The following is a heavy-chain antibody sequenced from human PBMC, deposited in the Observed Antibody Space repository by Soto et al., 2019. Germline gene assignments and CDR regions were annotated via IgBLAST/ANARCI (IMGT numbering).Heavy chain of an antibody. V-gene: IGHV3-23*01. D-gene: IGHD3-3*01. CDR2: ISGSGGST. J-gene: IGHJ6*03. CDR1: GFTFSSYA. Sequence: GGSLRLSCAASGFTFSSYAMSWVRQAPGKGLEWVSAISGSGGSTYYADSVKGRFTISRDNSKNTLYLQMNSLRAEDTAVYYCAKGSIFEHYYYYMDVWGKGTTVTVSS. CDR3: AKGSIFEHYYYYMDV.